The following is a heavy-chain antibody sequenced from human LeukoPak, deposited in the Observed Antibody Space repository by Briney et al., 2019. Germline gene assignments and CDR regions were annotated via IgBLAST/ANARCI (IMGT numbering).Heavy chain of an antibody. D-gene: IGHD3-10*01. V-gene: IGHV4-34*01. J-gene: IGHJ4*02. Sequence: KPSETLSLKCSVYGGSFKGYYWIWLRQPPGKELEGIGEINHSESTNYKQSLKRRVTISVNTSKNEFFLQLSSVSAADAAVYYSGGNNYYPSLKSRIPISVNTSNIQFVLKLSPVTAADTAVYYCAGLYSGYDSPSYYFDYWGQGTLVIVSS. CDR3: GGNNYYPSLKSRIPISVNTSNIQFVLKLSPVTAADTAVYYCAGLYSGYDSPSYYFDY. CDR1: GGSFKGYY. CDR2: INHSEST.